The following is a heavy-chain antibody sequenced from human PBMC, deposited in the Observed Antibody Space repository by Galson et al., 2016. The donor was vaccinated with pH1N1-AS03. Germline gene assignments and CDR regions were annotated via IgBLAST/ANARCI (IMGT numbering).Heavy chain of an antibody. D-gene: IGHD1-26*01. V-gene: IGHV1-2*02. CDR1: GYIFTGFY. Sequence: SVKVSCKVSGYIFTGFYVHWVRLAPGQGLEWMGWINPNNGVTNYAQKFQARVTMTGDTSISTAYMELYGLKSDDTAVYYCAKDPRGPCSSATCPTTYYYGMDVWGQGTTVIVSS. CDR2: INPNNGVT. CDR3: AKDPRGPCSSATCPTTYYYGMDV. J-gene: IGHJ6*02.